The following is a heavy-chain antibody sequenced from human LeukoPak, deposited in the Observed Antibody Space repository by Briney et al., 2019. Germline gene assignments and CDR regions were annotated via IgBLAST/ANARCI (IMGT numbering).Heavy chain of an antibody. CDR2: IIPIFGTA. CDR1: GYTFTSYA. Sequence: SVKVSCKASGYTFTSYAISWVRQAPGQGLEWMGGIIPIFGTANYAQKFQGRVTITADESTSTAYMELSSLRSEDTAVYYCARATGAGYDFWSGYYFDYWGQGTLVTVSS. V-gene: IGHV1-69*13. CDR3: ARATGAGYDFWSGYYFDY. J-gene: IGHJ4*02. D-gene: IGHD3-3*01.